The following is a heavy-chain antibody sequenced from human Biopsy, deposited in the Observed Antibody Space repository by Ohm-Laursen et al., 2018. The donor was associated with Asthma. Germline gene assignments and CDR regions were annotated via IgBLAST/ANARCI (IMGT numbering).Heavy chain of an antibody. CDR2: ILFDGRKI. D-gene: IGHD6-13*01. V-gene: IGHV3-30*18. CDR1: GFNFPNYG. CDR3: AKDRVAGRSYYFDY. Sequence: SLRLSCSASGFNFPNYGMNWVRRAPGKGLEWVAQILFDGRKINYPDSVKGRFTISRDNSKNMVYLQMNSLRPEDTAVYYCAKDRVAGRSYYFDYWGQGSLVSVSS. J-gene: IGHJ4*02.